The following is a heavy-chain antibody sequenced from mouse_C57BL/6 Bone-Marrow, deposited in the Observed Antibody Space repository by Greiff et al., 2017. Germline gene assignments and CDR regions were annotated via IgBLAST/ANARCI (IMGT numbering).Heavy chain of an antibody. D-gene: IGHD6-1*01. V-gene: IGHV1-22*01. CDR3: AQPLRPVSRDYAMDY. CDR2: INPNNGGT. J-gene: IGHJ4*01. Sequence: LVEPGASVKMSCKASGYTFTDYNMHWVKQSHGKSLEWIGYINPNNGGTSYNQKFKGKATLTVNKSSSTAYMELRSLTSEDSAVYYCAQPLRPVSRDYAMDYWGQGTSVTVSS. CDR1: GYTFTDYN.